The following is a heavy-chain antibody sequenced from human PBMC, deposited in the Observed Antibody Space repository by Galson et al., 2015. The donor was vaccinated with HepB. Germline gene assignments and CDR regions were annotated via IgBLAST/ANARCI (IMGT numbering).Heavy chain of an antibody. CDR2: VSGSGDST. D-gene: IGHD2-15*01. J-gene: IGHJ4*02. Sequence: SLRLSCAASGFTFRIYAISWVRQTPGKGLEWVSTVSGSGDSTYYADSVAGRFNISRDNSKNTVFLQMNSLRDEDTALYYCARERYCNGGTCSSDYWGQGSPVTVSS. CDR3: ARERYCNGGTCSSDY. CDR1: GFTFRIYA. V-gene: IGHV3-23*01.